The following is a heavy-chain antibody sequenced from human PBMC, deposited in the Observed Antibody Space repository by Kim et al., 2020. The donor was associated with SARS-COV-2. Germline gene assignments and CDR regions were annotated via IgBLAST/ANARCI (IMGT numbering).Heavy chain of an antibody. J-gene: IGHJ5*02. CDR3: AKGPIAVVPGGTMWLDP. V-gene: IGHV3-30*18. CDR1: GLTFRNYG. D-gene: IGHD2-2*01. Sequence: GGSLRLSCAASGLTFRNYGMHWVRQAPGKGLEWVADISYDGTIQNYGDSVEGRFTISRDNSKNTLYLQMNSLRVEDTAVYYCAKGPIAVVPGGTMWLDPWGQGTLVTVPS. CDR2: ISYDGTIQ.